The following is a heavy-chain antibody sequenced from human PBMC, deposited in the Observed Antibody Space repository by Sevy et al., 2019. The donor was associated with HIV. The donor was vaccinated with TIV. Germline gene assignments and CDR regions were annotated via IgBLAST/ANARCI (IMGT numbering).Heavy chain of an antibody. V-gene: IGHV3-20*04. CDR2: INWNGGST. CDR1: GFTFDDYG. Sequence: GGSLRLSCAASGFTFDDYGMSWVRQAPGKGLEWVSGINWNGGSTGYADSVKGRFTISRDNAKNSLYLQMNSLRAEDTALYYCAREEQQLVWNDAFDIWGQGTMVTVSS. CDR3: AREEQQLVWNDAFDI. D-gene: IGHD6-13*01. J-gene: IGHJ3*02.